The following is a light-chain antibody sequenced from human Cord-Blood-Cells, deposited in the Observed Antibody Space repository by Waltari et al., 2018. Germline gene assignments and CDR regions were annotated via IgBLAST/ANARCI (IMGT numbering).Light chain of an antibody. CDR2: DVS. CDR3: SSYTSSSTLV. J-gene: IGLJ1*01. CDR1: SSDACGYNY. Sequence: QSALTQHASVSGSPGQSITMSCTGTSSDACGYNYVTWYQQHPGKAPKRMIYDVSNRPSGVCNRFAGPKSGNTAPLTISGLHAEDEADYQCSSYTSSSTLVFGPGTKVTVL. V-gene: IGLV2-14*01.